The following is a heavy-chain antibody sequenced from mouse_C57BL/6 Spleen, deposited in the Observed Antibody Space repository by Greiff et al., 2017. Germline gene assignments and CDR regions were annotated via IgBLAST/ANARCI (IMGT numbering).Heavy chain of an antibody. CDR2: IWGGGST. Sequence: VQVVESGPGLVAPSQSLSITCTVSGFSLTSYGVDWVRQPPGKGLEWLGVIWGGGSTNYKSALMSRLSISKDNSKSQVFLKMNSLLTDDTAMYYCAKHGGTGEDYYARDYWGQGTSVTVSS. CDR1: GFSLTSYG. V-gene: IGHV2-9*01. D-gene: IGHD4-1*01. J-gene: IGHJ4*01. CDR3: AKHGGTGEDYYARDY.